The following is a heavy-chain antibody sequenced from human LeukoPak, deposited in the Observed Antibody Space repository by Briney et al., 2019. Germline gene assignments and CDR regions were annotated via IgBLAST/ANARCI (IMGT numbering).Heavy chain of an antibody. CDR3: ASLAAAGTPFDY. J-gene: IGHJ4*02. CDR1: GGSFSGYY. CDR2: INHSGST. V-gene: IGHV4-34*01. D-gene: IGHD6-13*01. Sequence: SETLSLTCAVYGGSFSGYYWSWIRQPPGKGLEWIGEINHSGSTNYNPSLKSRVTISVDTSKNQFSLKLSSVTAADTAVHYCASLAAAGTPFDYWGQGTLVTVSS.